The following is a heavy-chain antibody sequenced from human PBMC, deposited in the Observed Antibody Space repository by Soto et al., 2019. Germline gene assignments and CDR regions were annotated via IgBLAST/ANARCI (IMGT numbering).Heavy chain of an antibody. CDR3: ARGGHIAVVTASFDN. Sequence: QVQLVQSGAEVRKPGASVKVSCRPSGYTFNTYYLHWLRQAPGQALGWMGVIHPSGVGTTYAQKFLGRVTATRDTSTTTVFMELSSLRSDDTAVYYCARGGHIAVVTASFDNWGQGTLVTVSS. V-gene: IGHV1-46*02. J-gene: IGHJ4*02. D-gene: IGHD2-21*02. CDR2: IHPSGVGT. CDR1: GYTFNTYY.